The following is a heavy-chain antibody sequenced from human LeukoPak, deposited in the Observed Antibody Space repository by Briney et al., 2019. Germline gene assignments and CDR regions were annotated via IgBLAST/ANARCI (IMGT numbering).Heavy chain of an antibody. D-gene: IGHD6-6*01. CDR3: ARLASGSSSWYYYYYYMDV. CDR1: GGSISGYF. CDR2: IYTSGST. V-gene: IGHV4-4*09. J-gene: IGHJ6*03. Sequence: PSETLSLTCTVSGGSISGYFWSWIRQPPGKGPEWIGYIYTSGSTNYNPSLKSRVTISVDTSKNQFSLKLSSVTAADTAVYYCARLASGSSSWYYYYYYMDVWGKGTTVTVSS.